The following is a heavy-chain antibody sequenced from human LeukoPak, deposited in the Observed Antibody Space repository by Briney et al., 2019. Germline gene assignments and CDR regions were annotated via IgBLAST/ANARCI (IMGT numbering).Heavy chain of an antibody. CDR1: GGSISSYY. CDR2: IYTSGST. V-gene: IGHV4-4*07. J-gene: IGHJ5*02. Sequence: SETLSLTCTVSGGSISSYYWSWIRQSAGKGLEWIGRIYTSGSTNYNPSLKSRVTMSVDTSKNQFSLKLSSVTAADTAVYYCARGRPATYIAAAGKRGWFDPWGQGTLVTVSS. CDR3: ARGRPATYIAAAGKRGWFDP. D-gene: IGHD6-13*01.